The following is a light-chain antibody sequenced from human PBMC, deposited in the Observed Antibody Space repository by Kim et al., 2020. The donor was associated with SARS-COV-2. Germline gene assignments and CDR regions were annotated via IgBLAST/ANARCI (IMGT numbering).Light chain of an antibody. CDR1: SSNIGSNT. Sequence: QSVLTQPPSASGTPGQRVTISCSGSSSNIGSNTVNWYQHLPGTAPKLLLYSNNQRPSGVPARFSCSKSGTSASLDISGIQSEDEADYYCAAWDDSVIGRVFGGGTQLTVL. CDR2: SNN. V-gene: IGLV1-44*01. J-gene: IGLJ3*02. CDR3: AAWDDSVIGRV.